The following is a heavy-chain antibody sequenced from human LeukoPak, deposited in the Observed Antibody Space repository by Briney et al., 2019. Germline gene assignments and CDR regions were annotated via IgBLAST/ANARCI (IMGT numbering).Heavy chain of an antibody. CDR1: GFTFSSYW. D-gene: IGHD1-26*01. Sequence: GGSLRLSCGASGFTFSSYWMSWVRQAPGKGLEWVANIKQDGSEKYYVDSVKGRFTISRDNAKNSLYLQMNSLRAEDTAVYYCARDLGRVDYWGQGTLVTVSS. CDR2: IKQDGSEK. CDR3: ARDLGRVDY. V-gene: IGHV3-7*03. J-gene: IGHJ4*02.